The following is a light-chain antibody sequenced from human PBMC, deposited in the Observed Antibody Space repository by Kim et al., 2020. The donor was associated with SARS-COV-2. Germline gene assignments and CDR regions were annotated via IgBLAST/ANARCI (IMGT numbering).Light chain of an antibody. V-gene: IGKV3-15*01. CDR1: QSVHNN. J-gene: IGKJ4*01. Sequence: EIILTQSPATLSVSPGERATLSCRASQSVHNNFLAWYQQKPGQPPRLLIYGASTTAAGFPPRFSGSGSGTEFTLTISSLQSEDFALYYCQQYSNWPLTFGGGTKVDIK. CDR3: QQYSNWPLT. CDR2: GAS.